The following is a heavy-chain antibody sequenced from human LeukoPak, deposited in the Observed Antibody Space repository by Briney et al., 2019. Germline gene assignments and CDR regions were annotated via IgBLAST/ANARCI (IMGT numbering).Heavy chain of an antibody. Sequence: PGGSLRLSCAASGFTFDDYGMSWVRQAPGKGLEWVSSINWNGGSRGYADSVKGRFTISRDNAKKSLYLQMNSLRAEDTALYYCARGPPYGDNSNWFDPWGQGTLVTVSS. CDR3: ARGPPYGDNSNWFDP. CDR2: INWNGGSR. CDR1: GFTFDDYG. V-gene: IGHV3-20*04. D-gene: IGHD4-17*01. J-gene: IGHJ5*02.